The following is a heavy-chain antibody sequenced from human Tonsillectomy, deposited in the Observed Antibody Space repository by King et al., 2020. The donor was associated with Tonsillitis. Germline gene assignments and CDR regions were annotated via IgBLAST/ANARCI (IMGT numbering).Heavy chain of an antibody. CDR3: ARDRGGSGIPPGYFDY. CDR1: GGTFSSYD. D-gene: IGHD3-10*01. J-gene: IGHJ4*02. CDR2: IIPIFGTA. Sequence: HVQLVESGAEVKKPGSSVKVSCKASGGTFSSYDISWVRQAPGQGLEWMGGIIPIFGTANYAQKFQGRVTITADESTSTAYMELSSLRSEDTAVYYCARDRGGSGIPPGYFDYWGQGTLVTVSS. V-gene: IGHV1-69*01.